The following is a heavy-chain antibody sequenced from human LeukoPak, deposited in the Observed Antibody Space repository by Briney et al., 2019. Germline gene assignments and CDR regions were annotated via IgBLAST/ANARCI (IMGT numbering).Heavy chain of an antibody. CDR1: GFTFSSYR. J-gene: IGHJ4*02. D-gene: IGHD1-26*01. Sequence: PGGSLRLSCTASGFTFSSYRMHWVRQAPGKGLEWVSAISGSGGSTYYADSVKGRFTFSRDNSKNTLYLQMNSLRAEDTAVYYCAKEWEPFDYWGQGTLVTVSS. CDR2: ISGSGGST. CDR3: AKEWEPFDY. V-gene: IGHV3-23*01.